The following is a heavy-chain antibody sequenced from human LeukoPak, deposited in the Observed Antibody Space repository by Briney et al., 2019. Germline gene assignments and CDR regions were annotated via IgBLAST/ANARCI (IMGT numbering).Heavy chain of an antibody. CDR2: ISYDGSNK. D-gene: IGHD4-23*01. CDR3: ASYGGNSEEDY. Sequence: PGGSLRLSCAASGFTFSSYGMHWVRQAPGKGLEWVAVISYDGSNKYYADSVKGRFTISRDNSKNTLYLQMNSLRAEDTAVYYCASYGGNSEEDYWGQGTLVTVSS. V-gene: IGHV3-30*03. J-gene: IGHJ4*02. CDR1: GFTFSSYG.